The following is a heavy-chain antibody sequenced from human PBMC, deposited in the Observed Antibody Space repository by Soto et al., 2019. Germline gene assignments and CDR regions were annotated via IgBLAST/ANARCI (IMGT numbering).Heavy chain of an antibody. V-gene: IGHV1-58*01. Sequence: VKVSCKASGFNFRTTAVQWVRQARGQRLEWIGWIVVGSGNTNYAQNFQERVTITRDMSTSTAYLDVSRLRSEDTAVYYCAADPYYYDSSDYYSFDQWGRGTLVTVSS. CDR3: AADPYYYDSSDYYSFDQ. CDR1: GFNFRTTA. J-gene: IGHJ4*02. D-gene: IGHD3-22*01. CDR2: IVVGSGNT.